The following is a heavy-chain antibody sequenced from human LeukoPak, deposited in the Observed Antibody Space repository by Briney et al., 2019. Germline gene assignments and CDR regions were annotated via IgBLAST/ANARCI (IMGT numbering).Heavy chain of an antibody. CDR2: INPNSGGT. CDR1: GYTFTGYY. V-gene: IGHV1-2*06. CDR3: ARVIIMPGTVDWGDS. J-gene: IGHJ4*02. Sequence: GASVKVSCKASGYTFTGYYMHWVRQAPGQGLEWMGRINPNSGGTNYAQKFQGRVTMTRDTSISTAYMELSSLRSDDTAVYYCARVIIMPGTVDWGDSWGQGALVTVSS. D-gene: IGHD6-13*01.